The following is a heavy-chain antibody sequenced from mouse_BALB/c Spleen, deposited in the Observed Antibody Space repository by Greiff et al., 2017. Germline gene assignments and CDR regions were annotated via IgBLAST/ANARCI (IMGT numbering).Heavy chain of an antibody. D-gene: IGHD1-1*01. CDR1: GYAFTNSL. V-gene: IGHV1-54*03. CDR3: ARYYYGSSYGDYFDY. Sequence: VQVVESGAELVRPGTSVKVSCKASGYAFTNSLIEWVKQRPGQGLEWIGVINPGSGGTNYNEKFKGKATLTADKSSSTAYMQLSSLTSDDSAVYFCARYYYGSSYGDYFDYWGQGTTLTVSA. CDR2: INPGSGGT. J-gene: IGHJ2*01.